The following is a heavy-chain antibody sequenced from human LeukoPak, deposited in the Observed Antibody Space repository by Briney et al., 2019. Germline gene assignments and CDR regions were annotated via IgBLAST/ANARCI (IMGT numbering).Heavy chain of an antibody. CDR1: GGSVSSGSYY. D-gene: IGHD5-18*01. CDR2: IYYSGCT. Sequence: PSETLSLTCTVSGGSVSSGSYYWSWIRQPPGKGLEWIGYIYYSGCTNYNPSLKSRVTISVDTSKNQFSLKLSSVTAADTAVYYCAIQLWSMGIDYWGQGTLVTVSS. V-gene: IGHV4-61*01. CDR3: AIQLWSMGIDY. J-gene: IGHJ4*02.